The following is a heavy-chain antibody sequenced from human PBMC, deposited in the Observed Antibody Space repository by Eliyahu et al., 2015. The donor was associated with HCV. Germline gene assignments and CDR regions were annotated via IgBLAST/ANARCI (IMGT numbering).Heavy chain of an antibody. CDR3: TTFQAYEFLLNYWYFDL. CDR1: GFTFTXAW. J-gene: IGHJ2*01. V-gene: IGHV3-15*01. Sequence: EVQLVASGGGLVKPGGSLRLSCAGXGFTFTXAWXSWVRQAPGKGLGWVGHVQTKXXGGTTFYAAPVKGRFNISRDDSKNTLYLQMNSLKTEDTAVYYCTTFQAYEFLLNYWYFDLWGRGTLVTVSS. D-gene: IGHD3/OR15-3a*01. CDR2: VQTKXXGGTT.